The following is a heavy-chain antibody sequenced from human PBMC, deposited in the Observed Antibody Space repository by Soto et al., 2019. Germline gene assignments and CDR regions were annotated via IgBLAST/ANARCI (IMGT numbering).Heavy chain of an antibody. CDR2: INHSGST. D-gene: IGHD2-21*02. CDR1: GGSFSGYY. V-gene: IGHV4-34*01. Sequence: SETLSLTCAVYGGSFSGYYWSWIRQPPGKGLEWIGEINHSGSTNYNPTLKSRVTISVDTSKNQFSLKLSSVTAADTAVYYCARGLEVVTAIQEDFDYWGQGTLVTVSS. J-gene: IGHJ4*02. CDR3: ARGLEVVTAIQEDFDY.